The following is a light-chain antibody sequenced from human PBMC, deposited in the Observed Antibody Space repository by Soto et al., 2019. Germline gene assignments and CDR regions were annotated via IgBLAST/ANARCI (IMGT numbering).Light chain of an antibody. Sequence: DIQMTQSPSTLSGSVGDRVTITCRASQSISSWLAWYQQKPGKAPKLLIYKASSLESGVPSRFSGSGSETEFTLTISSLQPDDFATYYCQQYNSYSTFGQGTKVDI. CDR3: QQYNSYST. CDR2: KAS. V-gene: IGKV1-5*03. J-gene: IGKJ1*01. CDR1: QSISSW.